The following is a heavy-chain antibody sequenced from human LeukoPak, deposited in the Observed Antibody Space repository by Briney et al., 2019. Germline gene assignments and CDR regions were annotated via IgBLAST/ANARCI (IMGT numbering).Heavy chain of an antibody. D-gene: IGHD3-16*02. CDR2: IYSGGST. CDR1: GFTFSSCA. Sequence: GGSLRLSCAASGFTFSSCAMSWVRQAPGKGLEWVSVIYSGGSTYYADSVKGRFTISRDNSKNTLYLQMNSLRAEDTAVYYCARGRYDYVWGSYRLEGTYYYYYYMDVWGKGTTVTISS. CDR3: ARGRYDYVWGSYRLEGTYYYYYYMDV. V-gene: IGHV3-66*01. J-gene: IGHJ6*03.